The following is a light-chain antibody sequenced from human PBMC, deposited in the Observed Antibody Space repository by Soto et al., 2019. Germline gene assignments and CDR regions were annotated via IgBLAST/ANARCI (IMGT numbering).Light chain of an antibody. CDR3: QQYGSSLGWT. CDR2: GAS. Sequence: EIVRTHSPATLSGSPGEMATLSVGASQSVSSNLAWYQQKPGQAPRLLIYGASTRATGIPARFSGSGSGTDFTLTISRLEPEDFAVYYCQQYGSSLGWTFGQGTKVDIK. CDR1: QSVSSN. J-gene: IGKJ1*01. V-gene: IGKV3-15*01.